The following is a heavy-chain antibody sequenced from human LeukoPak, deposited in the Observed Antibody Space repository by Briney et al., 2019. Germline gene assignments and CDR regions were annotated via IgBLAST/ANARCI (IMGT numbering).Heavy chain of an antibody. CDR2: IYYSGST. J-gene: IGHJ4*02. D-gene: IGHD1-26*01. CDR3: ARAAYSGSYHSDY. CDR1: GASISTNEFY. V-gene: IGHV4-30-4*02. Sequence: SETLSLTCTVSGASISTNEFYWTWIRQPPGKGLEWIGYIYYSGSTYYNPSLKSRVTISVDTSKNQFSLKLNSVTAADTAVYYCARAAYSGSYHSDYWGQGTLVTVSS.